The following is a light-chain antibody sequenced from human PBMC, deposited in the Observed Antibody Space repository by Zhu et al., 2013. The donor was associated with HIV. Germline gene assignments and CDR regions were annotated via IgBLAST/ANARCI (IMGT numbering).Light chain of an antibody. J-gene: IGLJ1*01. V-gene: IGLV3-21*01. CDR1: DIGLKS. CDR3: QVWDSSGNPPYV. Sequence: SYVVTQSSSVSVAPGETASITCGGNDIGLKSVHWYQQSPGQAPVLVIYDETDRPSGIPERFSGSNSGNTATLTISRVEAEDEADYYCQVWDSSGNPPYVFGPGTELTVL. CDR2: DET.